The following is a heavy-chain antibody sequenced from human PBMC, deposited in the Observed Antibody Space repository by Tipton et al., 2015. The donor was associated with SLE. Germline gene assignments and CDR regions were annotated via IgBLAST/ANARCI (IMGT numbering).Heavy chain of an antibody. CDR1: GYTFTSHV. J-gene: IGHJ4*02. Sequence: QSGPEVKKPGASVKVSCKTSGYTFTSHVISWVRQAPGQGLECMGWITTYNGNAYYAQKFQGRVSMTADTSTSTAYMELRSLISDDTAVYYCATDSQSHRRSSSWSYFDYWGQGTLVTVSS. V-gene: IGHV1-18*01. CDR2: ITTYNGNA. CDR3: ATDSQSHRRSSSWSYFDY. D-gene: IGHD6-13*01.